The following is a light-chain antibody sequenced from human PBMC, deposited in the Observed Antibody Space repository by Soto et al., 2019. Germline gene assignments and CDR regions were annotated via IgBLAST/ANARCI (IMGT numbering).Light chain of an antibody. CDR1: QDVNNW. CDR2: AAY. Sequence: DIPMTQSTSSLSASVGDIVTSTFRASQDVNNWLAWYQQTPGRAPKLLIYAAYNLQSGVPSRFSGSGSGTDFTLTINNLQPEDFATYYCQQANSPITLGQGTRLEIK. V-gene: IGKV1-12*01. J-gene: IGKJ5*01. CDR3: QQANSPIT.